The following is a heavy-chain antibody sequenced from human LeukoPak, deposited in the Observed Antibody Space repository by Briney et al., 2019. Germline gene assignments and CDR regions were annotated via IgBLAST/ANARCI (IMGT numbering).Heavy chain of an antibody. D-gene: IGHD6-13*01. CDR2: IYSGGST. J-gene: IGHJ4*02. Sequence: GGSLRLSCAASGFTVISTYMSWGRQAPGKGLEWVSVIYSGGSTYYADSVKGRFTISRDNSKNTLYLQMNSLRAEDTAAYYCARSRIAGAGLADYWGQGTLVTVSS. CDR3: ARSRIAGAGLADY. CDR1: GFTVISTY. V-gene: IGHV3-53*01.